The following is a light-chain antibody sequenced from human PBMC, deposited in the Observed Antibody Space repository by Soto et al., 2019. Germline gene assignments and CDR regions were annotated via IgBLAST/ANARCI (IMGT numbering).Light chain of an antibody. J-gene: IGLJ2*01. CDR3: SSYTSSPSVV. V-gene: IGLV2-18*02. CDR2: EVS. Sequence: QSALTQPPSVSGSPGQSVTISCTGTSSDVGSYNRVSWYQQPPGTAPKLMIYEVSNRPSGVPDRFSGSKSGNTASLTISGLQAEDEADYSCSSYTSSPSVVFGGWTKLTVL. CDR1: SSDVGSYNR.